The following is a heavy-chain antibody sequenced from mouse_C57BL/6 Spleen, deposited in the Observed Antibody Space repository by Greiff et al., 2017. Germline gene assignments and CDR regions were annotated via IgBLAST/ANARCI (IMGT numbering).Heavy chain of an antibody. V-gene: IGHV5-17*01. D-gene: IGHD4-1*01. Sequence: EVHLVESGGGLVKPGGSLKLSCAASGFTFSDYGMHWVRQAPEKGLAWVAYISSGSSTIYYADTVKGRFTISRDNAKNTLFLQMTRLRSEYTAMYYCARSNLGAWFAYWGQGTLVTVSA. CDR2: ISSGSSTI. CDR3: ARSNLGAWFAY. CDR1: GFTFSDYG. J-gene: IGHJ3*01.